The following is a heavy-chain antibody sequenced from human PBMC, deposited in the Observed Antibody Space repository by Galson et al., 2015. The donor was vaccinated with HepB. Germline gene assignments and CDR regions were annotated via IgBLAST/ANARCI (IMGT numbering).Heavy chain of an antibody. V-gene: IGHV6-1*01. Sequence: CAISGDSVSSNSAAWNWIRQSPSRGLEWLGRTYYRSKWYNDYAVSVKSRITINPDTSKNQFSLQLNSVTPEDTAVYYCARVGLWFGDGWFDPWGQGTLVTVSS. CDR1: GDSVSSNSAA. J-gene: IGHJ5*02. D-gene: IGHD3-10*01. CDR3: ARVGLWFGDGWFDP. CDR2: TYYRSKWYN.